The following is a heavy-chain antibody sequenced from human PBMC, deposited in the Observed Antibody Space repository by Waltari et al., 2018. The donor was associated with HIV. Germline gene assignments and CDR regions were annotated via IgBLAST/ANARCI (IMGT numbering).Heavy chain of an antibody. CDR1: GYTFTKYW. D-gene: IGHD3-16*01. V-gene: IGHV5-51*01. CDR3: ARPAPIGGAEVYYFDY. J-gene: IGHJ4*02. CDR2: IYPDDSDT. Sequence: EVQLVQSGAEVKKPGESLKISCKGSGYTFTKYWIGWVRQMPGKGLEWMGIIYPDDSDTRYSPSFQGQVTISADKSINTAYLQGSSLKASDTAVYYCARPAPIGGAEVYYFDYWGQGTLVTVSS.